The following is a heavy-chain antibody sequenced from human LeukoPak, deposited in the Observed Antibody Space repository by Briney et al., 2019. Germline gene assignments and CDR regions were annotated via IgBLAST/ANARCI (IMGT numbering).Heavy chain of an antibody. Sequence: QPGGSLRLSCAASGFTFSSYRMSWVRQAPGKGLEWVANIKQDGSEKYYVDSVKGRFTISRDNAKNSLYLQMNSLRAEDTAVYYCARGNFDSSSWYRTYDYWGQGTLVTVSS. CDR2: IKQDGSEK. J-gene: IGHJ4*02. CDR3: ARGNFDSSSWYRTYDY. D-gene: IGHD6-13*01. V-gene: IGHV3-7*01. CDR1: GFTFSSYR.